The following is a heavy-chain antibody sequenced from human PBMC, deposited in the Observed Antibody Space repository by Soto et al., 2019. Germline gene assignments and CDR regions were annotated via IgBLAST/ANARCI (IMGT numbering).Heavy chain of an antibody. D-gene: IGHD3-22*01. CDR2: INPNSGGT. Sequence: ASVKVSCKASGYTFTGYYMHWVRQAPGQGLEWMGWINPNSGGTNYAQKFQGRVTISVDTSKSQFSLRLNSVTAADTAVYYCATAPETFSPAGYYVNWFDPWGHGTLVTVSS. J-gene: IGHJ5*02. CDR1: GYTFTGYY. CDR3: ATAPETFSPAGYYVNWFDP. V-gene: IGHV1-2*02.